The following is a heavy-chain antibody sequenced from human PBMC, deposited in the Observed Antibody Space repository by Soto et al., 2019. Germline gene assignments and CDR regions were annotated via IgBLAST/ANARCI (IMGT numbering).Heavy chain of an antibody. Sequence: LRLSCAASGFTFSNYAMHWVRQAPGKGLEWVAVISYDGSNKYYADSVKGRFTISRDNSKNTLYLQMNSLRAEDTAVYYCAKDLYSSSYLAAFDIWGQGTMVTVSS. CDR2: ISYDGSNK. CDR3: AKDLYSSSYLAAFDI. J-gene: IGHJ3*02. V-gene: IGHV3-30*04. D-gene: IGHD6-6*01. CDR1: GFTFSNYA.